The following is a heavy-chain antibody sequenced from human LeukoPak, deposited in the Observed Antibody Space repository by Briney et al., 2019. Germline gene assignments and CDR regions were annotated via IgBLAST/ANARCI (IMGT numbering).Heavy chain of an antibody. D-gene: IGHD6-19*01. J-gene: IGHJ3*02. Sequence: GESLKISCKGSGYSFATYWIGWVRQAPGQGLEWMGWITTHNGNTRYAQKVQGRVTMTTDTPTSIAYMELRSLTSDDTAVYYCARKGTSGWVGFEIWGQGTMVTVSS. CDR3: ARKGTSGWVGFEI. CDR2: ITTHNGNT. CDR1: GYSFATYW. V-gene: IGHV1-18*04.